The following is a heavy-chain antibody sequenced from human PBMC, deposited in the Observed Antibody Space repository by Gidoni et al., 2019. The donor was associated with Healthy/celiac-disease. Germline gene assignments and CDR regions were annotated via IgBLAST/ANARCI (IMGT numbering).Heavy chain of an antibody. CDR2: IYTSGST. Sequence: QVQLQESGPGLVKPSQTLSLTCPVSGGSISSGSYYWSWIRQPAGKGLEWIGRIYTSGSTNYNPSLKSRVTISVDTSKNQFSLKLSSVTAADTAVYYCARVRYSYGFYFDYGGQGTLVTVSS. V-gene: IGHV4-61*02. CDR3: ARVRYSYGFYFDY. D-gene: IGHD5-18*01. CDR1: GGSISSGSYY. J-gene: IGHJ4*02.